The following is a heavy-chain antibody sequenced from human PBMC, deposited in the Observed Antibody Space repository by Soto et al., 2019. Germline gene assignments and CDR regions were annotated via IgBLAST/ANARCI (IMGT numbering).Heavy chain of an antibody. CDR2: IYYSGST. CDR1: GGSISSGGYY. D-gene: IGHD3-10*01. V-gene: IGHV4-31*03. J-gene: IGHJ6*02. Sequence: SETLSLTCTVSGGSISSGGYYWSWIRQHPGKGLEWIGYIYYSGSTYYNPSLKSRVTISVDTSKNQFSLKLSSVTAADTAVYYCASGPYDYYGYHGMDVWGQGTTVTVSS. CDR3: ASGPYDYYGYHGMDV.